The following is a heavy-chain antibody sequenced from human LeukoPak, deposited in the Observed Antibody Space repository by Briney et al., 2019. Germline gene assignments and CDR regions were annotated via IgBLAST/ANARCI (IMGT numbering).Heavy chain of an antibody. Sequence: SETLSLTCTVSGDSISSSSYYWGWIRQPPGKGLEWIGSMYYSGSGSTYYNPSLKSRVAISVDTSKNQFSLKLSSVTAADTAVYYCARHPRSYYGSGELFPFDQWGQGTLVTVSS. CDR1: GDSISSSSYY. V-gene: IGHV4-39*01. D-gene: IGHD3-10*01. J-gene: IGHJ4*02. CDR2: MYYSGSGST. CDR3: ARHPRSYYGSGELFPFDQ.